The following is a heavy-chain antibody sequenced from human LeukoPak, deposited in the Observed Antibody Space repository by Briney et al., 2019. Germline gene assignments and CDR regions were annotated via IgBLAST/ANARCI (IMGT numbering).Heavy chain of an antibody. CDR3: ARDLLSDYYDSSDN. Sequence: GGSPRLSCAASGFTVSSNYMSWVRQAPGKGLEWVSVIYSGGSTYYADSVKGRFTISRDNSKNTLYLQMNSLRAEDTAVYYCARDLLSDYYDSSDNWGQGTLVTVSS. CDR1: GFTVSSNY. CDR2: IYSGGST. J-gene: IGHJ4*02. D-gene: IGHD3-22*01. V-gene: IGHV3-53*01.